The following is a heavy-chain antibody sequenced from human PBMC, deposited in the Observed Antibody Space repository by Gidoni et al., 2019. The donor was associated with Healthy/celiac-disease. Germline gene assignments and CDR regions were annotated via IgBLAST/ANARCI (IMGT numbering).Heavy chain of an antibody. CDR2: IDWDDDK. D-gene: IGHD2-15*01. CDR1: GFSLNTSGMC. Sequence: QVTLRESGPALVKPTQILTLTCTSSGFSLNTSGMCVLWIRQPPGKALEWLARIDWDDDKYYSTSLKTRLTISKDTSKTLVVLTMTNMDPVNTATYCFARFGPLNTPAFDIWGQGTMVTVSS. J-gene: IGHJ3*02. CDR3: ARFGPLNTPAFDI. V-gene: IGHV2-70*15.